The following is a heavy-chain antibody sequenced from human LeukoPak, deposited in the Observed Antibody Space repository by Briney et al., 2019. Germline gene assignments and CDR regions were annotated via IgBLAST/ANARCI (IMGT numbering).Heavy chain of an antibody. CDR3: AKDIGSYYDY. D-gene: IGHD3-10*01. CDR2: IQYDGSKK. J-gene: IGHJ4*02. V-gene: IGHV3-30*02. Sequence: GGSLRLSCVASGFTFSSNGMHWVRQAPCKGLEWVTFIQYDGSKKYYADSVKGRFTISRDNSKNTLYLEMNSLRAEDTAVYYCAKDIGSYYDYWGQGIPVTVSS. CDR1: GFTFSSNG.